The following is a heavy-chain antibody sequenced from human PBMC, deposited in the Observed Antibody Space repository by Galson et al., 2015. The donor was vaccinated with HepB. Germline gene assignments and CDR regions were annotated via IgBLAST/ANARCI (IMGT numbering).Heavy chain of an antibody. CDR3: ARASWFRELLSWGDLDY. J-gene: IGHJ4*02. D-gene: IGHD3-10*01. CDR1: GFTFSSYD. CDR2: IWYDGSSK. Sequence: SLRLSCAASGFTFSSYDMHWVHQAPGKGLEWVAVIWYDGSSKYYADSVKGRFTISRDNSKNTLYLQMNSLRAEDTAVYYCARASWFRELLSWGDLDYWGQGTLVTVSS. V-gene: IGHV3-33*01.